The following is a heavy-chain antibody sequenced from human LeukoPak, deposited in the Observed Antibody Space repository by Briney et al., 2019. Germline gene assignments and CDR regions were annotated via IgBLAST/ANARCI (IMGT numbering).Heavy chain of an antibody. CDR2: INHSGST. Sequence: SETLSLTCTVSGGSISSYYWSWIRQPPGKGLEWIGEINHSGSTNYNPSLKSRVTISVDTSKNQFSLKLSSVTAADTAVYYCARGLGFSDIVVVVAATTNWFDPWGQGTLVTVSS. V-gene: IGHV4-34*01. CDR3: ARGLGFSDIVVVVAATTNWFDP. D-gene: IGHD2-15*01. J-gene: IGHJ5*02. CDR1: GGSISSYY.